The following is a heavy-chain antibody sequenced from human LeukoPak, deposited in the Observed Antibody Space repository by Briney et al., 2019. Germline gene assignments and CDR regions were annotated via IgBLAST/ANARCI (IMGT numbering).Heavy chain of an antibody. D-gene: IGHD3-3*01. Sequence: GGSLRLSCIASGFTFGDSAMSWVRQAPGKGLEWVGFIRGKAYGGTVEYDPSVEGRFTISRDDSKSTAYLHMNSLRPDDTAVYYCSGERVAASHWFAPWGQGTLVTVSS. CDR3: SGERVAASHWFAP. J-gene: IGHJ5*02. CDR2: IRGKAYGGTV. CDR1: GFTFGDSA. V-gene: IGHV3-49*04.